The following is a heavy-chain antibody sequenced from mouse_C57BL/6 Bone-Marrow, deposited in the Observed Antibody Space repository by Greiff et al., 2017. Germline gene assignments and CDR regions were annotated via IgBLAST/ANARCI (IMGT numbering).Heavy chain of an antibody. V-gene: IGHV1-64*01. D-gene: IGHD1-1*01. CDR1: GYTFTSYW. CDR2: IHPNSGST. CDR3: ARNYGSSYGNYAMDY. J-gene: IGHJ4*01. Sequence: QVQLQQPGAELVKPGASVKLSCKASGYTFTSYWMHWVKQRPGQGLEWIGMIHPNSGSTNYNEKFKSKATLTVDKSSSTAYMQLSSLTSEDSAVYYCARNYGSSYGNYAMDYWGQGTSVTVSS.